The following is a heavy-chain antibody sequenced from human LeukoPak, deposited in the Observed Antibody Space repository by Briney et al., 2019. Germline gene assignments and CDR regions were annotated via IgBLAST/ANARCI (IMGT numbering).Heavy chain of an antibody. CDR1: GYTFTGYY. V-gene: IGHV1-2*02. CDR2: INPNGGGT. D-gene: IGHD2-8*01. CDR3: ARGPNHYYYMDV. Sequence: ASVKVSCKASGYTFTGYYLHWVRQAPGQGLEWMGWINPNGGGTRSPQKFQGRVTMTRDKSTSTVYMELTRLTSDDTAVYYCARGPNHYYYMDVWGQGTAVTVSS. J-gene: IGHJ6*03.